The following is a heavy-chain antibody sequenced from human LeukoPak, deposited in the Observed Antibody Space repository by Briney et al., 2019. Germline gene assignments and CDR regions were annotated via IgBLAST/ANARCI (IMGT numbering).Heavy chain of an antibody. J-gene: IGHJ4*02. CDR3: TRGARGGGYEAFDF. V-gene: IGHV1-2*02. D-gene: IGHD5-12*01. Sequence: ASVKVSCKASGYTFTSYGISWVRQAPGQGLEWMAWINPNSGGTDYAHKFQGRVTMTRDTSISTAYMELSRLRSDDTAVYYCTRGARGGGYEAFDFWGQGTLVTVSS. CDR1: GYTFTSYG. CDR2: INPNSGGT.